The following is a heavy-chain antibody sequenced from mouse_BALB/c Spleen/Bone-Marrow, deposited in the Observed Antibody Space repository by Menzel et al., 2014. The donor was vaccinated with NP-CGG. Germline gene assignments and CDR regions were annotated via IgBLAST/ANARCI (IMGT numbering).Heavy chain of an antibody. D-gene: IGHD1-1*01. CDR2: ILPGSGST. Sequence: VKLMESGAELMEPGASVKISCKATGYTFSSYWIGWVKQRPGHGLEWIGEILPGSGSTNYNEKFKGKATFTADTSSNTAYMQLSSLTSEDSAVYYCARLNYYGSLDYWGQGTTLTVSS. J-gene: IGHJ2*01. CDR1: GYTFSSYW. CDR3: ARLNYYGSLDY. V-gene: IGHV1-9*01.